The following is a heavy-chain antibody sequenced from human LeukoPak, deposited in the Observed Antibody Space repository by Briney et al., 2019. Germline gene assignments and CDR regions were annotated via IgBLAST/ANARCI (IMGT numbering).Heavy chain of an antibody. CDR3: AKAFGWELTDSVDY. J-gene: IGHJ4*02. CDR1: GFTFSSHG. Sequence: GRSLRLSCAASGFTFSSHGMHWVRQAPGKGLEWVAVISYDGSNKYYADSVKGRFTISRDNSKNTLYLQMNSLRAEDTGVYYCAKAFGWELTDSVDYWGQGTLVTVSS. CDR2: ISYDGSNK. V-gene: IGHV3-30*18. D-gene: IGHD1-26*01.